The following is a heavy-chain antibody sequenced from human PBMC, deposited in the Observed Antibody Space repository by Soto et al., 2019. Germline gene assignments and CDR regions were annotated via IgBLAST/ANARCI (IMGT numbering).Heavy chain of an antibody. CDR3: ARAGRFPRSWFDP. V-gene: IGHV4-34*01. Sequence: SETLSLTCGVYCGSFRNYYWIWVRQPPGKGLEWIGEVNPSGEATYNPSLQRRVSLSLATSNNHFSLKMTAVTAADTAICFCARAGRFPRSWFDPWGQGTQVTVSS. CDR2: VNPSGEA. J-gene: IGHJ5*01. CDR1: CGSFRNYY.